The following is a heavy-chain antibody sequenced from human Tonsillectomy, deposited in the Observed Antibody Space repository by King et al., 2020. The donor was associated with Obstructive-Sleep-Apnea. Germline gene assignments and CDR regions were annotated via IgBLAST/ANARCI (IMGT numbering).Heavy chain of an antibody. Sequence: VQLQESGPGLVKTSETLSLTCTVSGGSISSYYWSGIRQPPGKELEWIWDIYYSGYTNYNPSLKSRVTISLDTSKNQFSLKLNSVTAADTAVYYCARGNGAYDVDNWGQGTLVTVSS. V-gene: IGHV4-59*01. CDR3: ARGNGAYDVDN. CDR2: IYYSGYT. D-gene: IGHD5-12*01. J-gene: IGHJ4*02. CDR1: GGSISSYY.